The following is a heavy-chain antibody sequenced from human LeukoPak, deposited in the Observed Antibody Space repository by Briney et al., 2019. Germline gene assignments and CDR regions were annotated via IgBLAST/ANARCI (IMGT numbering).Heavy chain of an antibody. J-gene: IGHJ4*02. Sequence: SVKVSCKASGGTFSSYAISWVRQAPGQGLEWMGRIIPILGIANYAQKFQGRVTITADKSTSTAYMELSSLRSEDTAVYYCARPKDRYGALSDWGQGTLVTVSS. D-gene: IGHD2-15*01. CDR3: ARPKDRYGALSD. V-gene: IGHV1-69*04. CDR2: IIPILGIA. CDR1: GGTFSSYA.